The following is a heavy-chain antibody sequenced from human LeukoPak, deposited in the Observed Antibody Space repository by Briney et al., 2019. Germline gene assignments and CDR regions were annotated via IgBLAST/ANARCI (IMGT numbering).Heavy chain of an antibody. CDR2: ISDSGGGT. V-gene: IGHV3-23*01. CDR1: GFTCSSYV. CDR3: AKLPGRAADY. Sequence: QPGGSLRLSCAASGFTCSSYVMNWVRQAPGKGLEWVSGISDSGGGTYYADSVKGRFTISRDNSKNTLYLQMNSLRAEDTAVYYCAKLPGRAADYWGQGTPVTVSS. J-gene: IGHJ4*02.